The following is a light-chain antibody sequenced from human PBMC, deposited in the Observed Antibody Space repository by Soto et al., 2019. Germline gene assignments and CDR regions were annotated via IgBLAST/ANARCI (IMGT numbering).Light chain of an antibody. V-gene: IGKV3-11*01. Sequence: IVLTQSPATLSLSPGERATLSCRASQSVSSYLAWYQQKPGQAPRLLIYDASNWATGIPARFSGSGSGTDFTLTISSLEPEDVAVYYCQQRSNWPWTFGQGTKLEIK. CDR3: QQRSNWPWT. CDR2: DAS. J-gene: IGKJ2*01. CDR1: QSVSSY.